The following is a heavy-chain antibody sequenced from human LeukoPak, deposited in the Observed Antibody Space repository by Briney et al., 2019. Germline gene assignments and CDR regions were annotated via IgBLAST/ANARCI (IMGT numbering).Heavy chain of an antibody. Sequence: PGGSLRLSCAASGFTVSSNYMSWVRQAPGKGLEWVSVIYSGGSTYYADSVKGRFTISRDNAKNSLYLQMNSLRAEDTALYYCAKDMVRRTMIVVAFDYWGQGTLVTVSS. CDR2: IYSGGST. CDR1: GFTVSSNY. J-gene: IGHJ4*02. CDR3: AKDMVRRTMIVVAFDY. D-gene: IGHD3-22*01. V-gene: IGHV3-53*05.